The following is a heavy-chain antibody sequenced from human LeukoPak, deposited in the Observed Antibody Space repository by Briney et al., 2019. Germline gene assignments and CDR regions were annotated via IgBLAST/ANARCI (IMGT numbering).Heavy chain of an antibody. CDR2: IWYDGSNK. V-gene: IGHV3-33*06. Sequence: GGSLRLSCAASGFTFSSYGMHWVRQAPGKGLEWVAVIWYDGSNKYYADSVKGRFTISIDNSKNTLYLQMNSLTAEDTAGYYCAKDLRFSYFDYWGQGTLVTVSS. J-gene: IGHJ4*02. D-gene: IGHD3-3*01. CDR1: GFTFSSYG. CDR3: AKDLRFSYFDY.